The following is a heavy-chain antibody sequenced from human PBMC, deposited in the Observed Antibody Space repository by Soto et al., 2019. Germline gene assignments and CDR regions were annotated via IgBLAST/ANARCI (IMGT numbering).Heavy chain of an antibody. J-gene: IGHJ4*02. CDR3: AKDRAQTYYDILTGYYLDY. D-gene: IGHD3-9*01. V-gene: IGHV3-23*01. CDR2: ISGSGDNT. Sequence: GSLRLSCAASGFSFDDYAMTWVRQAAGKGLEWVSAISGSGDNTYYADSVKGRFTISRDNSKNTLYLQLNSLRAEDTAVYYCAKDRAQTYYDILTGYYLDYWGQGTLVTVSS. CDR1: GFSFDDYA.